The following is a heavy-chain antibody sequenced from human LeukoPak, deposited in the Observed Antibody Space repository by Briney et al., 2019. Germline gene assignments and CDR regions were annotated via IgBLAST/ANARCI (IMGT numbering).Heavy chain of an antibody. V-gene: IGHV1-69*05. D-gene: IGHD2-2*01. CDR1: GGTFSSYA. J-gene: IGHJ6*03. CDR2: IIPIFGTA. Sequence: GSSVKVSCKASGGTFSSYAISWVRQAPGQGLEWVGGIIPIFGTANYAQKFQGRVTITTDESTSTAYMELSSLRSEDTAVYYCASGDIVVVPAAPNYYYYMDVWGKGTTVTVSS. CDR3: ASGDIVVVPAAPNYYYYMDV.